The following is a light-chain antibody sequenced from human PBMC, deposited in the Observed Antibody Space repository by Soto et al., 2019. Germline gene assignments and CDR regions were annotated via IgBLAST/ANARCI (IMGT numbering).Light chain of an antibody. CDR1: HDVRSW. CDR3: QQANGDPWT. Sequence: DLQMTQSPSSVSASVGDRVTISCRASHDVRSWLACYQQKPGKAPNLLIYGASTLQSGVPSRFSGSGSGTDFTLTISSLQPEDFATYYCQQANGDPWTFGQGTKVEIK. CDR2: GAS. J-gene: IGKJ1*01. V-gene: IGKV1-12*02.